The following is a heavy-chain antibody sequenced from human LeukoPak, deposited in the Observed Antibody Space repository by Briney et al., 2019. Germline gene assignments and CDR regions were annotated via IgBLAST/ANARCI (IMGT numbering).Heavy chain of an antibody. CDR3: ARESISGHRDFDY. V-gene: IGHV3-48*01. CDR2: ISGGSRTI. D-gene: IGHD1-26*01. CDR1: GFTFSSYS. Sequence: GGSLRLSCAAFGFTFSSYSMNWVRQAPGKGLEWISYISGGSRTIYYGDSVKGRFTVSRDNAKNSLYLQMRGLRAEDTAVYYCARESISGHRDFDYWGKGTLVTVSS. J-gene: IGHJ4*02.